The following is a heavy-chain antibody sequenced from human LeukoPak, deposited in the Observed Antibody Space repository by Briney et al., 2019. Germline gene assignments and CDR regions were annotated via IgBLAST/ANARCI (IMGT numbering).Heavy chain of an antibody. J-gene: IGHJ4*02. Sequence: GGCLRLSCAASGFTFSSYAMSWVRQAPGKGLEWVSAISGSGGSTYYADSVKGRFTISRDNSKNTLYLQMNSLRAEDTAVYYCAKDRYYDSSGYSYWGQGTLVTVSS. CDR2: ISGSGGST. CDR3: AKDRYYDSSGYSY. CDR1: GFTFSSYA. D-gene: IGHD3-22*01. V-gene: IGHV3-23*01.